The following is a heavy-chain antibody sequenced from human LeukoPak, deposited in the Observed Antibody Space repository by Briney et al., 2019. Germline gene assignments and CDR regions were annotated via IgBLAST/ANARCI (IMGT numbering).Heavy chain of an antibody. V-gene: IGHV4-34*01. CDR1: GGSFSGYY. J-gene: IGHJ6*02. Sequence: SETLSLTCAVYGGSFSGYYWSWIRQPPGKGLEWIGEINHSGSTNYNPSLKSRVTISVDTSKNQFSLKLSSVTAADTAVYYCAKTTVTTPYIHYYYGMDVWGQGTTVTVSS. CDR2: INHSGST. CDR3: AKTTVTTPYIHYYYGMDV. D-gene: IGHD4-11*01.